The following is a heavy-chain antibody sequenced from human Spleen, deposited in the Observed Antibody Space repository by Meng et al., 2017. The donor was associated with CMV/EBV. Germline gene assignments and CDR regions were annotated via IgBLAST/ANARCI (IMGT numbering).Heavy chain of an antibody. J-gene: IGHJ4*02. V-gene: IGHV1-24*01. CDR2: FDPEDGET. Sequence: VKLVQFGAEVKKPGASVKVSCKASGYTFTGYYMHWVRQAPGQGLEWMGGFDPEDGETIYAQKFQGRVTMTEDTSTDTAYMELSSLRSEDTAVYYCATRGIAVAGTGYFDYWGQGTLVTVSS. D-gene: IGHD6-19*01. CDR3: ATRGIAVAGTGYFDY. CDR1: GYTFTGYY.